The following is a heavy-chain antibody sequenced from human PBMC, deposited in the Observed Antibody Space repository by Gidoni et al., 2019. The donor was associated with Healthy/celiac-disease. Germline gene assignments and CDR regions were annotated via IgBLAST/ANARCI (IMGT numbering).Heavy chain of an antibody. CDR3: AFYGDYV. CDR2: ISYDGSNK. CDR1: GFTFSSYA. D-gene: IGHD4-17*01. V-gene: IGHV3-30-3*01. Sequence: QVPLVESGGGVVPPGRSLRLPCAASGFTFSSYAMHWVRQAPGKGLEWVAVISYDGSNKYYADSVKGRFTISRDNSKNTLYLQMNSLRAEDTAVYYCAFYGDYVWGQGTLVTVSS. J-gene: IGHJ4*02.